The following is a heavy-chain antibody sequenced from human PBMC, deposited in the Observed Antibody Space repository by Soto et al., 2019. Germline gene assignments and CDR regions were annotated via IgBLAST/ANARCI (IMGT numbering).Heavy chain of an antibody. Sequence: KPSETLSLTCAVSGGSISSSNWWSWVRQPPGKGLEWIGEIYHSGSTNYNPSLKSRVTISVDKSKNQFSLKLSSVTAADTAVYYCARDGDKWFGELLQAEYFQHWGQGTLVTVSS. CDR1: GGSISSSNW. V-gene: IGHV4-4*02. CDR2: IYHSGST. D-gene: IGHD3-10*01. J-gene: IGHJ1*01. CDR3: ARDGDKWFGELLQAEYFQH.